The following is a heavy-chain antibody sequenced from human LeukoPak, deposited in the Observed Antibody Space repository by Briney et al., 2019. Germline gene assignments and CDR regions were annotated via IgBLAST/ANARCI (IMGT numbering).Heavy chain of an antibody. J-gene: IGHJ3*02. CDR2: IYYDGNT. CDR1: GGSISGYY. V-gene: IGHV4-59*01. Sequence: SETLSLTCSVSGGSISGYYWNWIRQPPGKGLEWIGYIYYDGNTNYSPSVKSQVTISLDKSKNQVSLKLSSVTAEDTAMYYCARDQGISSDLDAFDIWGRGTMVTVSS. CDR3: ARDQGISSDLDAFDI. D-gene: IGHD6-6*01.